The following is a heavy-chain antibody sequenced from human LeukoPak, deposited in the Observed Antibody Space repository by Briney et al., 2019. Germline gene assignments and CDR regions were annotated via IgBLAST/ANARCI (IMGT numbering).Heavy chain of an antibody. Sequence: PSETLSLTCTVSGGSISSYYWSWIRQPPGKGLEWIGYINYSGSTNYNPSLKSRVTISIDKSKNQFSLKLSSVTAADTAVYYCAGAYCGGDCYSGRTFDIWGQGTMVTVSS. D-gene: IGHD2-21*02. J-gene: IGHJ3*02. CDR1: GGSISSYY. CDR2: INYSGST. V-gene: IGHV4-59*12. CDR3: AGAYCGGDCYSGRTFDI.